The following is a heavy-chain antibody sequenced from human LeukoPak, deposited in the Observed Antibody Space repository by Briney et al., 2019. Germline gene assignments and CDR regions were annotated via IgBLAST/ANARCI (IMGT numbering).Heavy chain of an antibody. Sequence: SETLSLTCTVSGGSISSSSYYWGWIRQPPGKGLEWIGSIYYSGSTYYNPSLKSRVTISVDTSKNQFSQKLSSVTAADTAVYYCARSSLEDTVVTPFDYWGQGTLVTVSS. CDR2: IYYSGST. V-gene: IGHV4-39*01. J-gene: IGHJ4*02. D-gene: IGHD4-23*01. CDR3: ARSSLEDTVVTPFDY. CDR1: GGSISSSSYY.